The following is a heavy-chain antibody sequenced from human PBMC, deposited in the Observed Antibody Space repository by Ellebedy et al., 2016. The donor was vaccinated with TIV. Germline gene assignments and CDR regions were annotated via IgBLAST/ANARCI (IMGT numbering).Heavy chain of an antibody. V-gene: IGHV3-48*04. D-gene: IGHD1-1*01. CDR1: GSTFSTYS. CDR2: VSGSGKTT. J-gene: IGHJ4*02. Sequence: GESLKISCTASGSTFSTYSMNWVRQAPGKGLEWVSYVSGSGKTTYYTDSVKGRFTISRDNAKNSLYLHMNSLRADDTAVYYCAREKSGHKWNDGFDSWGQGTLVTVSS. CDR3: AREKSGHKWNDGFDS.